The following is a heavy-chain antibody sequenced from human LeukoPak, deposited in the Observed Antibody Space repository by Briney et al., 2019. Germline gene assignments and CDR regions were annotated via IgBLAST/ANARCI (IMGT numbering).Heavy chain of an antibody. CDR2: ISGNGVT. J-gene: IGHJ4*02. Sequence: GGPLPHSCAASGFTFGNYAMTYVRHAPGGLVGWGSSISGNGVTYYRDAVKGRFTISRDSSKNTLYLEMNNLSAEDTAVYYCAKRHRGFTVTTGNYFDYWGQGTLVTASS. CDR1: GFTFGNYA. D-gene: IGHD4-17*01. V-gene: IGHV3-23*01. CDR3: AKRHRGFTVTTGNYFDY.